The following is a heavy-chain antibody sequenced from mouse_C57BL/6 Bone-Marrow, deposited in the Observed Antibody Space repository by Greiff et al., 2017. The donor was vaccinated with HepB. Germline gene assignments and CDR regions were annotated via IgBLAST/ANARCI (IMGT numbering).Heavy chain of an antibody. CDR3: ARLLRYPDY. D-gene: IGHD1-1*01. Sequence: QVHVKQSGAELARPGASVKLSCKASGYTFTSYGISWVKQRTGQGLEWIGEIYPRSGNTYYNEKFKGKATLTADKSSSTAYMELRSLTSEDSAVYFCARLLRYPDYWGQGTTLTVSS. J-gene: IGHJ2*01. CDR1: GYTFTSYG. CDR2: IYPRSGNT. V-gene: IGHV1-81*01.